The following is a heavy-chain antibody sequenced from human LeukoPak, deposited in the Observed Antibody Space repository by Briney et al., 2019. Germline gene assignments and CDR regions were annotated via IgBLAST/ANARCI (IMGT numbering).Heavy chain of an antibody. CDR3: AKEGDYYDSSRAFDY. CDR2: ISGDGGST. Sequence: GGSLRLSCAASGFTFDDYAMHWVRQAPGKGLEWVSLISGDGGSTYYADSVKGRFTISRDNSKNSLYLQMNSLRTEDTALYYCAKEGDYYDSSRAFDYWGQGTLLTVSS. J-gene: IGHJ4*02. V-gene: IGHV3-43*02. D-gene: IGHD3-22*01. CDR1: GFTFDDYA.